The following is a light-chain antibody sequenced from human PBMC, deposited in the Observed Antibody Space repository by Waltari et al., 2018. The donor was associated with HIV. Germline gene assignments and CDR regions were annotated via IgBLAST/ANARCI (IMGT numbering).Light chain of an antibody. CDR3: CSYAGSYTFV. J-gene: IGLJ2*01. Sequence: QSALTQPRSVSGSPGQSFTIPCTGTSSDFGGYTYVSWYQQHPGKAPKLMIYDVTKRPSGVPDRFSGSKSGNTASLTISGLQAEDEADYYCCSYAGSYTFVFGGGTKVTVL. CDR2: DVT. V-gene: IGLV2-11*01. CDR1: SSDFGGYTY.